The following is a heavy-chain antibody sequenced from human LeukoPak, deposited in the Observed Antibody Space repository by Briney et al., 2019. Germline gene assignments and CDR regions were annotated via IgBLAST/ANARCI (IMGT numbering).Heavy chain of an antibody. J-gene: IGHJ4*02. CDR1: GGTFSSYA. CDR2: IIPIFGTA. D-gene: IGHD2-2*01. Sequence: SVKVSCKASGGTFSSYAISWVRQAPGQGLEWMGGIIPIFGTANYAQKSQGRVTITADESTSTAYMELSSLRSEDTAVYYCARVGYCSSTSCLPFDYWGQGTLVTVSS. CDR3: ARVGYCSSTSCLPFDY. V-gene: IGHV1-69*01.